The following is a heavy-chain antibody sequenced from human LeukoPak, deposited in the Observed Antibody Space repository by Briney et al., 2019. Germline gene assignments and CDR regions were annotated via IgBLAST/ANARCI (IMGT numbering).Heavy chain of an antibody. CDR1: GFTVSSNY. D-gene: IGHD5/OR15-5a*01. CDR2: IYFGGTT. CDR3: AGGDGVYVY. Sequence: PGGSLRLSCAASGFTVSSNYMTWVRQAPGQGLEWVSVIYFGGTTYYADSVKGRFTISRDNSKNTVYLQMNSLRVGDTAVYYCAGGDGVYVYWGQGTLVTVSS. V-gene: IGHV3-53*01. J-gene: IGHJ4*02.